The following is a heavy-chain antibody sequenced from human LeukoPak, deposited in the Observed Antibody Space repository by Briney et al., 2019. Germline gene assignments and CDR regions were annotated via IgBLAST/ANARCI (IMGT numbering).Heavy chain of an antibody. CDR2: ISAYNGNT. Sequence: GASVKVSCKASGYTFTSYGISWVRQAPGQGLELMGGISAYNGNTNYAQKLQGRVSMTTDTSTATAYMDLKRLRSDDQAVYYCSSPIEVAGYREYFQQWGEGTMVSVPS. CDR1: GYTFTSYG. CDR3: SSPIEVAGYREYFQQ. V-gene: IGHV1-18*01. D-gene: IGHD6-13*01. J-gene: IGHJ1*01.